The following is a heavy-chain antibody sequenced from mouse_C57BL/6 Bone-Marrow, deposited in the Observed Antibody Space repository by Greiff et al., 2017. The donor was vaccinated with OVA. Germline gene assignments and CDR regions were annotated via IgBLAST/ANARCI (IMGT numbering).Heavy chain of an antibody. Sequence: QVQLQQSGAELVRPGPSVKVSCKASGYAFTNYLIEWVKQRPGQGLEWIGVINPGSGGTNYNEKFKGKATLTADKSSSTAYMQLSSLTSEDSAVYFCARSCGGTFDYWGQGTTLTVSS. CDR3: ARSCGGTFDY. CDR2: INPGSGGT. CDR1: GYAFTNYL. J-gene: IGHJ2*01. D-gene: IGHD1-1*01. V-gene: IGHV1-54*01.